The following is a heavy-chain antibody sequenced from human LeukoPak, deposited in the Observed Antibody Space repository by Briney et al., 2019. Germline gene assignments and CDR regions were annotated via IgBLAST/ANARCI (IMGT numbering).Heavy chain of an antibody. Sequence: GGFLRLSCAASGFTFSDYYMSWIRQAPGKGLEWVSYISSSGSTIYYADSVKGRFTISRDNAKNSLYLQMNSLRAEDTAVYYCARSAVAGLSPFDYWGQGTLVTVSS. D-gene: IGHD6-19*01. V-gene: IGHV3-11*01. CDR2: ISSSGSTI. CDR3: ARSAVAGLSPFDY. J-gene: IGHJ4*02. CDR1: GFTFSDYY.